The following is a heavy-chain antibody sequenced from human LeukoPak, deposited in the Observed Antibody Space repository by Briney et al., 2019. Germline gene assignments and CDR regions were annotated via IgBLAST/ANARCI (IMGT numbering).Heavy chain of an antibody. CDR3: AKNSDSSGTYFDH. CDR2: VYSGGSI. V-gene: IGHV3-53*01. D-gene: IGHD3-22*01. J-gene: IGHJ4*02. CDR1: GFTVSTNY. Sequence: GGSLRLSCAASGFTVSTNYMSWVRQAPGKGLEWVSIVYSGGSIYYADSVKGRFTISRDSFKNSLYLQMNSLRAEDTALYYCAKNSDSSGTYFDHWGQGTLVTVSS.